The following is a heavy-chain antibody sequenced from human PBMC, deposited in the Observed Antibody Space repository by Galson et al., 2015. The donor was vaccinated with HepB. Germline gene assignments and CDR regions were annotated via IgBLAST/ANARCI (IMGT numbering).Heavy chain of an antibody. D-gene: IGHD3-22*01. CDR1: GYTFTSYG. Sequence: SVKVSCKASGYTFTSYGISWVRQAPGQGLEWMGWISAYNGNTNYAQKLQGRVTMTTDTSTSTAYMELRSLRSDDTAVYYCARADFEYYDSSGMYYFDYWGQGTLVTVSS. CDR3: ARADFEYYDSSGMYYFDY. V-gene: IGHV1-18*01. J-gene: IGHJ4*02. CDR2: ISAYNGNT.